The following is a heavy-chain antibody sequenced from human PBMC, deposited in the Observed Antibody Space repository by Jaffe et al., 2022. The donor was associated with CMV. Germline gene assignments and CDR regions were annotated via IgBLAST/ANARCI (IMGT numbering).Heavy chain of an antibody. Sequence: EVQLVQSGAEVKKPGESLKISCKGSGYSFTSYWIGWVRQMPGKGLEWMGIIYPGDSDTRYSPSFQGQVTISADKSISTAYLQWSSLKASDTAMYYCARRPRNFLDYYDSSGYYPGAFDIWGQGTMVTVSS. V-gene: IGHV5-51*01. CDR3: ARRPRNFLDYYDSSGYYPGAFDI. CDR2: IYPGDSDT. CDR1: GYSFTSYW. D-gene: IGHD3-22*01. J-gene: IGHJ3*02.